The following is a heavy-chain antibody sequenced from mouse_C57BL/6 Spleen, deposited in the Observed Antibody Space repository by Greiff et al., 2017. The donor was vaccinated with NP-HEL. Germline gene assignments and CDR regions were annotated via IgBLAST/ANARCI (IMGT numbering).Heavy chain of an antibody. CDR3: ASAQLGRLYFDY. CDR2: IHPNSGST. J-gene: IGHJ2*01. V-gene: IGHV1-64*01. CDR1: GYTFTSYW. D-gene: IGHD4-1*02. Sequence: QVQLQQPGAELVKPGASVKLSCKASGYTFTSYWMHWVKQSPGQGLEWIGLIHPNSGSTNYNEKFKSKATLTVDKSSSTAYMQRSSLTSEDSAVYYCASAQLGRLYFDYWGQGTTLTVSS.